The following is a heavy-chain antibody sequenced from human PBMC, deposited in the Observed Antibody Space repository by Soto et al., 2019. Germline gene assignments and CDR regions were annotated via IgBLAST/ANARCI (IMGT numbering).Heavy chain of an antibody. Sequence: SETLSLTCTVSGGSISSAAYYWSWIRQHPGKGLEWIGYISHSGSTYYNPSLKSRVIISVDTSKNQFSLSLTSVTAADTAVYYSAREYTYGSNSFDVGGPGALGPASS. J-gene: IGHJ4*02. CDR3: AREYTYGSNSFDV. V-gene: IGHV4-31*03. D-gene: IGHD2-2*02. CDR2: ISHSGST. CDR1: GGSISSAAYY.